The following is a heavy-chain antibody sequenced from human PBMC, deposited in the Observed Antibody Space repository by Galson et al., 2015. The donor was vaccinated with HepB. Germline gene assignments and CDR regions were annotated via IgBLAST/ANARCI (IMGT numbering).Heavy chain of an antibody. V-gene: IGHV1-2*02. Sequence: SVKVSCKASGYRFTGYYMHWVRQAPGQGLQWMGWINPASGGTTYAQQFQGRVTMTRDTSINTAYMELRRLRSDDTAVYYCARENSYVSGYFDYWGQGTLVTVSS. CDR2: INPASGGT. J-gene: IGHJ4*02. CDR1: GYRFTGYY. CDR3: ARENSYVSGYFDY. D-gene: IGHD3-10*01.